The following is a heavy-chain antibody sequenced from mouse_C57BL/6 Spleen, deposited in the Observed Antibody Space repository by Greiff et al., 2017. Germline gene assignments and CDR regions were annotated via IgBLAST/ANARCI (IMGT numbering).Heavy chain of an antibody. Sequence: QVQLQRPGAELVKPGASVKMSCKASGYTFTSYWITWVKQRPGQGLEWIGDIYPGSGSTNYNEKFKSKATLTVDTSSSTAYMQLSSLTSEDSAVYCCARGDYGSSEGFDYWGQGTTLTVSS. CDR1: GYTFTSYW. CDR3: ARGDYGSSEGFDY. J-gene: IGHJ2*01. D-gene: IGHD1-1*01. CDR2: IYPGSGST. V-gene: IGHV1-55*01.